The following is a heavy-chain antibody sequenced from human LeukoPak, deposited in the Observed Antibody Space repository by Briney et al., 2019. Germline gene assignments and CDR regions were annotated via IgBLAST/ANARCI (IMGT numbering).Heavy chain of an antibody. CDR3: ARLVNRYRGCHGGCY. D-gene: IGHD3-9*01. Sequence: ASVKVSCKASGYTFTSYDINWVRQATGQGLEWMGWMNPNSGNIGYAQKFQGRVTMTRNTSISTAYMELSSLRSEDTAVYYCARLVNRYRGCHGGCYWGQGTLVTVSS. V-gene: IGHV1-8*01. CDR2: MNPNSGNI. J-gene: IGHJ4*02. CDR1: GYTFTSYD.